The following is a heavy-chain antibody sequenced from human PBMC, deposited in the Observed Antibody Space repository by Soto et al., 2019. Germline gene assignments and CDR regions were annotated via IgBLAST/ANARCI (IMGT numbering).Heavy chain of an antibody. CDR1: GGTFSSYA. CDR2: IIPFFDRE. CDR3: ARDRAYNYAFESRIGGAYFYAMDV. D-gene: IGHD5-18*01. J-gene: IGHJ6*02. V-gene: IGHV1-69*01. Sequence: QVQLVQSGPEVKKPGSSVKVSCKTSGGTFSSYAVNWVRQAPGQGLEWMGVIIPFFDREYHALKFRGIVTITADQSTGTVYMELGSLTSEDTAVYYCARDRAYNYAFESRIGGAYFYAMDVWGQGTTGNVSS.